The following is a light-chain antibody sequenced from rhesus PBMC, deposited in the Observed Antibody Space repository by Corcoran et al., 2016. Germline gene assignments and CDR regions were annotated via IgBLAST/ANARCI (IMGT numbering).Light chain of an antibody. V-gene: IGKV1-25*01. CDR1: QGISSY. J-gene: IGKJ4*01. CDR3: QQRNSNPLT. CDR2: KES. Sequence: DIQMTQSPSSLSAFVGDRVTITCRASQGISSYLAWYQQKPGKAPKLLIYKESTLQRGVPSRFSGSGSGTDLTLTISSLQPEDFATYYCQQRNSNPLTFGGGTKVKIK.